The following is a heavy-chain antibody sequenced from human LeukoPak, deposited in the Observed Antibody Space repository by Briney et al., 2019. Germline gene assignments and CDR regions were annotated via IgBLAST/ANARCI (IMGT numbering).Heavy chain of an antibody. J-gene: IGHJ4*02. Sequence: GGSLRLSCAASGFTFSSHGMNWVRQAPGKGLEWASGISDSGGSGHFADSVKGRFTISRDNSKNSLYLQMNSLRAEDTAVYYCAKGPKKQMVGSRGYYFDFWGQGTLVTVSS. CDR2: ISDSGGSG. D-gene: IGHD6-13*01. V-gene: IGHV3-23*01. CDR1: GFTFSSHG. CDR3: AKGPKKQMVGSRGYYFDF.